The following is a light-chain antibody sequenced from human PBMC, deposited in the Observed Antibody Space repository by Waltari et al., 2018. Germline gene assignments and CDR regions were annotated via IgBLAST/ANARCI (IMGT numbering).Light chain of an antibody. CDR1: QKVFYNSNDKNY. Sequence: DIVLTQSPDSLAVSLGERATINCKSSQKVFYNSNDKNYLVWYQQTSGQPPKLLIYWTPARKAGVPDRLGGGGSGKESTLTISNLKAEDVEVNYCQQTFTTPPTFGQGTKLEIK. J-gene: IGKJ2*01. CDR3: QQTFTTPPT. CDR2: WTP. V-gene: IGKV4-1*01.